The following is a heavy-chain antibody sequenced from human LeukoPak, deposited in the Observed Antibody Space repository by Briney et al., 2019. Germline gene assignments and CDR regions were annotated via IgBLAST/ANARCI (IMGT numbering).Heavy chain of an antibody. CDR3: ARSSGWYHRGPDYYYYYMDV. J-gene: IGHJ6*03. CDR2: IKQDGSEK. D-gene: IGHD6-19*01. V-gene: IGHV3-7*01. Sequence: GGSLRLSCAASGFTFSSYWMSWDRQAPGKGLEWVANIKQDGSEKYYVDSVKGRFTISRDNAKNSLYLQMNSLRAEDTAVYYCARSSGWYHRGPDYYYYYMDVWGKGTTVTVS. CDR1: GFTFSSYW.